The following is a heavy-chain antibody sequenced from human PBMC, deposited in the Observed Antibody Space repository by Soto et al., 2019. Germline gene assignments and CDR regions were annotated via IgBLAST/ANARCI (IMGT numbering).Heavy chain of an antibody. V-gene: IGHV3-30-3*01. CDR2: ISYDGSNK. D-gene: IGHD2-15*01. CDR3: ARGPPLGYCSGGSCPRIPKNFDY. CDR1: GFTFSSYA. J-gene: IGHJ4*02. Sequence: GSLRLSCAASGFTFSSYAMHWVRQAPGKGLEWVAVISYDGSNKYYADSVKGRFTISRDNSKNTLYLQMNSLRAEDTAVYYCARGPPLGYCSGGSCPRIPKNFDYWGQGTLVTVSS.